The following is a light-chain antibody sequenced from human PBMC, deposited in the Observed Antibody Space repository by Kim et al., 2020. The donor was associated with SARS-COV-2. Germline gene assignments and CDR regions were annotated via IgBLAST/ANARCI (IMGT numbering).Light chain of an antibody. Sequence: DIQMSQSPSSLSASVGDRVTITCRSSQNIAGFLNWYQQRPGKAPKLLIYSASTLQSGVPSRFSGSRSETDFTLSISSLQPEDFAVYYCQQTYSPPPTFGQGTKVDIK. CDR3: QQTYSPPPT. CDR2: SAS. CDR1: QNIAGF. J-gene: IGKJ2*01. V-gene: IGKV1-39*01.